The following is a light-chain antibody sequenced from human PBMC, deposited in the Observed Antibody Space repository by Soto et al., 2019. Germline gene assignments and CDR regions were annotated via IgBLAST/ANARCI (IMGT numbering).Light chain of an antibody. Sequence: EIVMTQSPATLSVSPGERATLSCRASQTVTSNLAWYQQKPGQAPRLLISGASTRATGIPARFSGSGSRTEFTLTISSLQSEDFAVYYCQQYNTWPPTFGQGTKGEIK. CDR3: QQYNTWPPT. V-gene: IGKV3-15*01. J-gene: IGKJ1*01. CDR1: QTVTSN. CDR2: GAS.